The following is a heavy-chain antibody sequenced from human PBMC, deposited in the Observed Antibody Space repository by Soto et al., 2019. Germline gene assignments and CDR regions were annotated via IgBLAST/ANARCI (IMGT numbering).Heavy chain of an antibody. D-gene: IGHD2-2*03. J-gene: IGHJ4*02. V-gene: IGHV3-23*01. CDR1: GFTFSDFA. CDR3: AKMEGMDPWAYSFDY. Sequence: EVQVLESGGGLVQPEGSLRLSCAATGFTFSDFAMSWVRQAPGKGLEWVSRIYGGGNGPHYADSVKGRVTISRDNSKNTSYLQMNSLRAENTAVYYCAKMEGMDPWAYSFDYWGQGTLVTVSS. CDR2: IYGGGNGP.